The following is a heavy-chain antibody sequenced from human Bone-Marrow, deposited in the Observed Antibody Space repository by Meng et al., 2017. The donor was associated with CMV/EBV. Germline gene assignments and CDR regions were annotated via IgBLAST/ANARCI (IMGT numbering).Heavy chain of an antibody. Sequence: ASVKVSCKASGYTFTSYYMHWVRQAPGQGLERMGIINPSGGSTSYAQKFQGRFTISRDNSKNTLYLQMNSLRAEDTAVYYCAKDSVGAFDIWGQGTMVTVSS. D-gene: IGHD3-10*01. CDR1: GYTFTSYY. CDR3: AKDSVGAFDI. CDR2: INPSGGST. J-gene: IGHJ3*02. V-gene: IGHV1-46*01.